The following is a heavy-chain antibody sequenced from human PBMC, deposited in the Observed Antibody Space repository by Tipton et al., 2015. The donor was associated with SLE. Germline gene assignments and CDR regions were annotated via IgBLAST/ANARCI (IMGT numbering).Heavy chain of an antibody. CDR1: GGSFSGYY. V-gene: IGHV4-34*01. D-gene: IGHD2-2*01. J-gene: IGHJ4*02. CDR2: INHSGST. CDR3: ARGRYCSSTSCSYDFDY. Sequence: LRLSCAVYGGSFSGYYWSWIRQPPGKGLEWIGEINHSGSTNYNPSLKSRVTISIDTSKNQFSLKVSSVTAADTAVYYCARGRYCSSTSCSYDFDYWGQGTLVTVSS.